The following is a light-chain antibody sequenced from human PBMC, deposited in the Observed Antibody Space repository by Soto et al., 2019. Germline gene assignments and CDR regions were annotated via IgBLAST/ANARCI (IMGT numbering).Light chain of an antibody. V-gene: IGKV3-15*01. CDR3: QHYNNWPRT. J-gene: IGKJ1*01. CDR2: GAS. Sequence: EIVMTQSPATLSVSPGERATLSCRASQSVSSNYAWYQQKPGQAPRLLIYGASTRATGNPARFSGSGSGTEFTLTISSLQSEDFAVYYCQHYNNWPRTFGQGTKVEIK. CDR1: QSVSSN.